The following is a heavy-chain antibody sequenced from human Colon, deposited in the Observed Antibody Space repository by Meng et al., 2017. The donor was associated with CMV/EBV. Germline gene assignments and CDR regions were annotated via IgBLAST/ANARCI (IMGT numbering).Heavy chain of an antibody. V-gene: IGHV4-39*07. CDR1: GGSISNSNHY. Sequence: LQLQESGPGVVKPSETLPLTCTVSGGSISNSNHYWGWIRQAPAKGLEWIGTVYYNGATRYNPSLASRGIISVDTSKNQFSLKLTSVTAADTAIYYCAKELRFSEWSSGFWGQGILVTVSS. CDR3: AKELRFSEWSSGF. CDR2: VYYNGAT. D-gene: IGHD3-3*01. J-gene: IGHJ1*01.